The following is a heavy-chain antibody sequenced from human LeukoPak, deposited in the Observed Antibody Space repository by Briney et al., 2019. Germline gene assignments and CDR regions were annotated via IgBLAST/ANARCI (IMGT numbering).Heavy chain of an antibody. Sequence: PSETLSLTCNVSGGSITTSSFYWGWIRQTPGKGLEWIGTFCYTGDTYYNRSLKSRATIAVDTSKDQFFLALSSVTAADTAVYYCVRAVGAVAGPGDWFDPWGPGTLVTVSS. J-gene: IGHJ5*02. CDR2: FCYTGDT. V-gene: IGHV4-39*01. D-gene: IGHD6-19*01. CDR1: GGSITTSSFY. CDR3: VRAVGAVAGPGDWFDP.